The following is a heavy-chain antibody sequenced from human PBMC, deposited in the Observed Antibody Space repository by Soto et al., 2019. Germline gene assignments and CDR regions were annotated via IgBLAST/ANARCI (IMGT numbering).Heavy chain of an antibody. Sequence: QVQLVQSGAEVQKPGSSVKVSCKASGGTFSSYAISWVRQAPGQGLEWMGGIIPIFGTANYAQKFQGRVTITADESTSTAYMELSSLRSEDTAVYYCAREERIFGVVIIPSSFDYWGQGTLVTVSS. CDR3: AREERIFGVVIIPSSFDY. CDR1: GGTFSSYA. D-gene: IGHD3-3*01. V-gene: IGHV1-69*01. J-gene: IGHJ4*02. CDR2: IIPIFGTA.